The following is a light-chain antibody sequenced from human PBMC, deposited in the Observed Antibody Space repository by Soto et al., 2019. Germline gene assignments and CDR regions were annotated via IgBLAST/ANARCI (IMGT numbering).Light chain of an antibody. CDR1: RDISSW. J-gene: IGKJ4*01. CDR3: QQADSLPLT. CDR2: AAS. Sequence: DIQLAQSPSSGSASVGARVPIPCRASRDISSWLAWYQQKPGQAPNILVFAASTLQRGVPTRFSGRGSGTEFTLTIDSLQPEDFATYYCQQADSLPLTFGGGTKVDIK. V-gene: IGKV1-12*01.